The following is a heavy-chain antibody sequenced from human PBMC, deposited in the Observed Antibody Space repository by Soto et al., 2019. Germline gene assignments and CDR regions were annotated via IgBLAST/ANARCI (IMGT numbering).Heavy chain of an antibody. V-gene: IGHV3-7*01. Sequence: EVQLVESGGGLVQPGGSLRLSCAASGFMFSSYWMSWVRQAPGKGLEWVANIKPDGSQESYVDSLKGRFTISRDNAKNSLYLQMNSLGDGDTAVYYCARSGGKGRAGDYDIFDMWGQGTMVTVSS. J-gene: IGHJ3*02. CDR3: ARSGGKGRAGDYDIFDM. CDR2: IKPDGSQE. D-gene: IGHD3-16*01. CDR1: GFMFSSYW.